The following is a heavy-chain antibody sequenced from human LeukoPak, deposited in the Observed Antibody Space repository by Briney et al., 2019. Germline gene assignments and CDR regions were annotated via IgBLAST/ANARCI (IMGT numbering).Heavy chain of an antibody. V-gene: IGHV3-66*02. Sequence: GGSLRLSCAASGFTVSRNYMNWVRQAPGKGLAWVSVIDSGGSTYYADSVKGRFTISRDNSKNTLYLQMNSLRAEDTAVYYCAGNSRDSSPNYWGQGTLVTVSS. D-gene: IGHD6-13*01. J-gene: IGHJ4*02. CDR3: AGNSRDSSPNY. CDR2: IDSGGST. CDR1: GFTVSRNY.